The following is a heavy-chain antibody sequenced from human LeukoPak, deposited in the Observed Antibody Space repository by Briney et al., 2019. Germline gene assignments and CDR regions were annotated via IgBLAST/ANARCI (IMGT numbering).Heavy chain of an antibody. V-gene: IGHV4-59*08. Sequence: SETMSLTCTVYGRSISSYYWSWIRQPPGNGLEWIGYIYYSERTNYNPSIKSRVNISVDTSKNQFSLKLSSVTAADTAVCYCARHLPGGFTVTTRIDWFDPWGQGTLVSVSS. CDR2: IYYSERT. CDR1: GRSISSYY. CDR3: ARHLPGGFTVTTRIDWFDP. D-gene: IGHD4-11*01. J-gene: IGHJ5*02.